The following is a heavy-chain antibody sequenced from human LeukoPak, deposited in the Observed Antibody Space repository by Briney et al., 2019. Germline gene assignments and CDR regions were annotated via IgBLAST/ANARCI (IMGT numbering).Heavy chain of an antibody. D-gene: IGHD3-10*01. CDR2: IYYSGST. J-gene: IGHJ4*02. CDR1: GGSISSYY. Sequence: PSETLPLTCTVPGGSISSYYWSWIRQPPGKGLEWIGYIYYSGSTNYNPSLKSRVTISVDTSKNQFSLKLSSVTAADTAVYYCASNYYGSGSLDYWGQGNLVTVSS. V-gene: IGHV4-59*08. CDR3: ASNYYGSGSLDY.